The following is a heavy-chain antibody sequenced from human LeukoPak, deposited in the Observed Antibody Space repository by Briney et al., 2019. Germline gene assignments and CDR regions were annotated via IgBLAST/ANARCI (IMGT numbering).Heavy chain of an antibody. CDR1: GFTFSTYG. CDR2: ITRSSSTI. Sequence: GGSLRLSCAASGFTFSTYGMNWVRQAPGKGLEWVSYITRSSSTIYYADPVKGRFTISRDNAKNSLFLQMNSLRAEDTAVYYCARDLRGSTPYYYYYMDVWGKGTTVTVSS. J-gene: IGHJ6*03. CDR3: ARDLRGSTPYYYYYMDV. V-gene: IGHV3-48*01. D-gene: IGHD1-26*01.